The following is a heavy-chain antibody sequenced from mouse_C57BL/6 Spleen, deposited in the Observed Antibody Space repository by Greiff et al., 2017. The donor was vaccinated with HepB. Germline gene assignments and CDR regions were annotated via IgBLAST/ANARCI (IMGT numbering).Heavy chain of an antibody. Sequence: QVQLQQSGAELVRPGASVTLSCKASGYTFTDYEMHWVKQTPVHGLEWIGAIDPETGGTAYNQKFKGKAILTADKSSSPAYMELRSLTSEESAVYYWTRDYYGGSDGSPFFAYWGQGTLVTVSA. V-gene: IGHV1-15*01. J-gene: IGHJ3*01. CDR1: GYTFTDYE. D-gene: IGHD1-1*01. CDR2: IDPETGGT. CDR3: TRDYYGGSDGSPFFAY.